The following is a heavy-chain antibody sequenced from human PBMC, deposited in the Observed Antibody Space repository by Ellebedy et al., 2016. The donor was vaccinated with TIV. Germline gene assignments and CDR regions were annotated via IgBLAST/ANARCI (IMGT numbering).Heavy chain of an antibody. CDR2: ISGSSLTI. Sequence: GGSLRLSCVVSGFTFTPYAMNWVRQAPGKGLEWLSYISGSSLTIYYADSVKGRFIISRDNAENSLYLQMTSLRAEDTAVYYCARDMAWGNERVNDALDMWGQGTMVIVSP. CDR1: GFTFTPYA. D-gene: IGHD1-1*01. V-gene: IGHV3-48*04. J-gene: IGHJ3*02. CDR3: ARDMAWGNERVNDALDM.